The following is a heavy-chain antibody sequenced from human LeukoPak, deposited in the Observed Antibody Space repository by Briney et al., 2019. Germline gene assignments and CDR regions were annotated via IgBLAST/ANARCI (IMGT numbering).Heavy chain of an antibody. CDR2: ISGSGGST. D-gene: IGHD3-22*01. J-gene: IGHJ4*02. Sequence: GGSLRLSCAASGFTFSSYAMSWVRQAPGKGLEWVSAISGSGGSTYYADSVEGRFTISRDNSKNTLYLQMNSLRAEDTAVYYCAKDAYRNYYDSSGYPGYFDYWGQGTLVTVSS. V-gene: IGHV3-23*01. CDR1: GFTFSSYA. CDR3: AKDAYRNYYDSSGYPGYFDY.